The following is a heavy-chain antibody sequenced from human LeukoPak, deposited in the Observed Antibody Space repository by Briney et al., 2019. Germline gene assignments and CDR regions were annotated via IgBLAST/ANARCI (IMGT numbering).Heavy chain of an antibody. CDR2: IIPIIGTT. CDR1: VGTFSSYA. Sequence: SVKVSCKASVGTFSSYAISWVRQAPGQGLEWMGGIIPIIGTTNYVQKFQGRVTITADESTSTAYMELSSPRSEDTAVYYCARDDDCGIFVNFDYWGQGALVTVSS. D-gene: IGHD2-21*02. J-gene: IGHJ4*02. CDR3: ARDDDCGIFVNFDY. V-gene: IGHV1-69*13.